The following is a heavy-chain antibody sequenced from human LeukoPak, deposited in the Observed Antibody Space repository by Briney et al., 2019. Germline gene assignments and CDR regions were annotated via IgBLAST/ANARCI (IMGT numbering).Heavy chain of an antibody. CDR3: ARSAQWELPDY. D-gene: IGHD1-26*01. V-gene: IGHV3-11*04. J-gene: IGHJ4*02. CDR2: ISSSGSSI. CDR1: FTFXDXX. Sequence: FTFXDXXXSXIRXXPGXGXEGISYISSSGSSIQYEDSVRGRFTISRDNAKTSLYLQMNSLRAEDTSVYYCARSAQWELPDYWGQGTLVTVSS.